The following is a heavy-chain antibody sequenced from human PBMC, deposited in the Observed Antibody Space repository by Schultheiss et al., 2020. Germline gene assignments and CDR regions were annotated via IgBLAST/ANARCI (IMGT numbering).Heavy chain of an antibody. J-gene: IGHJ6*02. D-gene: IGHD5-18*01. CDR3: ARFPGSYIGGMDV. CDR1: GYTFTGYY. CDR2: INPNSGGT. V-gene: IGHV1-2*04. Sequence: ASVKVSCKASGYTFTGYYMHWVRQAPGQGLEWMGWINPNSGGTNYAQKFQGWVTMTRDTSISTAYMELSRLRSDDTAVYYCARFPGSYIGGMDVWGQGTTVTVSS.